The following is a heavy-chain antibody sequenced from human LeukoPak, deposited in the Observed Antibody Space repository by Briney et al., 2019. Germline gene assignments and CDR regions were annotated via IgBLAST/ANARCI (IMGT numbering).Heavy chain of an antibody. J-gene: IGHJ4*02. CDR1: GYTFTSYG. Sequence: ASVKVSCKASGYTFTSYGISWVRQPPGQGLEWMGWISAYNGNTNYAQKLQGRVTMTTDTSTSTAYMELRSLRSDDTAVYYCARDGEMTTKLYYFDSWGQGTLVTVSS. CDR3: ARDGEMTTKLYYFDS. CDR2: ISAYNGNT. D-gene: IGHD4-11*01. V-gene: IGHV1-18*01.